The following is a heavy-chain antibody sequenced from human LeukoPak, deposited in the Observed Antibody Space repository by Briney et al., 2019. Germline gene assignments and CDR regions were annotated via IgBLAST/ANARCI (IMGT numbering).Heavy chain of an antibody. CDR1: GGSFSGYY. D-gene: IGHD3-10*01. CDR3: VRDRDRAFDI. CDR2: INHSGST. V-gene: IGHV4-34*09. J-gene: IGHJ3*02. Sequence: SETLSLTCAVYGGSFSGYYWSWIRQPPGKGLEWIGEINHSGSTYYNPSLKSRVTISVDTSKNQFSLKLSSVTAADTAVYYCVRDRDRAFDIWGQGTMVTVSS.